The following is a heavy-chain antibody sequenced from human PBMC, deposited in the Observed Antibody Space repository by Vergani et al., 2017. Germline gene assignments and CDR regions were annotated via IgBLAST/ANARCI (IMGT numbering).Heavy chain of an antibody. J-gene: IGHJ4*02. CDR1: GFTFSSYG. Sequence: QVQLVESGGGVVQPGRSLRLSCAASGFTFSSYGMHWVRQAPGKGLEWVAVIWYDGSNKYYADSVKGRFTISRDNSKNTLYLQMNSLRAEDTAVYYCARDGYSGYDLAYWGQGTLVTVSS. CDR3: ARDGYSGYDLAY. V-gene: IGHV3-33*01. D-gene: IGHD5-12*01. CDR2: IWYDGSNK.